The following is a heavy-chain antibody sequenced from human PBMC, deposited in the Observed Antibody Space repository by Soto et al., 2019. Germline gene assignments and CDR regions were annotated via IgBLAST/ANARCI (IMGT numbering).Heavy chain of an antibody. D-gene: IGHD1-7*01. CDR3: ASESPGTTGGNY. V-gene: IGHV1-69*08. CDR2: IIPILGSA. J-gene: IGHJ4*02. CDR1: GGTFSTYT. Sequence: QVQLVQSGAEVKKPGSSVKVSCKASGGTFSTYTISWVRQAPGQGLEWMGRIIPILGSAKYAQKFQGRVTITADKSTSTAYMALSSLRSEDTAVYYCASESPGTTGGNYWGQGTLVTVSS.